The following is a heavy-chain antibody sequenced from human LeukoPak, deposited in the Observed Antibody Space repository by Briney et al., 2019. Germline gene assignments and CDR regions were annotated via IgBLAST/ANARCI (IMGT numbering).Heavy chain of an antibody. Sequence: SETRSLTSTVSGGSISAISGGPYYWGWIRQPPGKGLGWIGRGPYSGNTYNPSLKSRVTISIDTCKNQFSLKVSSVTAAETAVYYCARHGHHGDHDYWGQGNLVTVSS. V-gene: IGHV4-39*01. CDR2: GPYSGNT. CDR3: ARHGHHGDHDY. CDR1: GGSISAISGGPYY. J-gene: IGHJ4*02. D-gene: IGHD2-21*02.